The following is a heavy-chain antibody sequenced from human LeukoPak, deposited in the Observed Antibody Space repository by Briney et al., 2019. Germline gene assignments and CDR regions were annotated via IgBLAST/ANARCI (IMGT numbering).Heavy chain of an antibody. CDR1: GFTFSSYA. CDR2: ISNSSGST. CDR3: AKDGDFWSGYYLAGAFDI. Sequence: PGGSLRLSCAASGFTFSSYAMSWVRQAPGKGLEWVSSISNSSGSTYYADSVKGRFTISRDNSKNTLYLQMNSLRAEDTAVYYCAKDGDFWSGYYLAGAFDIWGQGTMVTVSS. D-gene: IGHD3-3*01. J-gene: IGHJ3*02. V-gene: IGHV3-23*01.